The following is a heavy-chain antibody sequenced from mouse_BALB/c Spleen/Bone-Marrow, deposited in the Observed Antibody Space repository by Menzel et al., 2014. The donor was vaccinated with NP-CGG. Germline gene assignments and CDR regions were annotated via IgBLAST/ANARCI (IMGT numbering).Heavy chain of an antibody. V-gene: IGHV1-31*01. CDR3: ARRVITTGPGFAY. CDR1: GYSFTSYY. D-gene: IGHD2-4*01. Sequence: VQLQQSGPALMKPGASVKISCKASGYSFTSYYIHWVKQNHGKSLEWIGYIDPFNGVTIYNQKFKGKATLTADKSSSTAYMHFSSLTSEDSAVYYCARRVITTGPGFAYWGQGTLVTVSA. J-gene: IGHJ3*01. CDR2: IDPFNGVT.